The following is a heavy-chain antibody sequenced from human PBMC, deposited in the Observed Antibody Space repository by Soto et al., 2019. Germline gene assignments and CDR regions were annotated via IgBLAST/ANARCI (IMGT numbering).Heavy chain of an antibody. V-gene: IGHV1-69*12. J-gene: IGHJ6*02. CDR2: IIPIFGTA. Sequence: QVQLVQSGAEVKKPGSSVKVSCKASGGTFSSYAISWVRQAPGQGLEWMGGIIPIFGTADYAQKFQGRVTITADEYTSTAYMELSSLRSEETAVYYCARHPGRPYYYYGMDVWGQGTTVTVSS. D-gene: IGHD2-15*01. CDR1: GGTFSSYA. CDR3: ARHPGRPYYYYGMDV.